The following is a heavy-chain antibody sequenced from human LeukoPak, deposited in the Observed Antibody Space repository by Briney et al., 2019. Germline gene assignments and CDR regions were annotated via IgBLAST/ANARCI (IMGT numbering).Heavy chain of an antibody. CDR2: IYYSGST. D-gene: IGHD3-3*01. Sequence: NPSETLSLTCTVSGGSISSSSYYWGWIRQPPGKGLEWIGSIYYSGSTYYNPSLKSRVTISVDTSKNQFSLKLSSVTAADTAVYYCARHYYDHPPDVWGQGTTVTVSS. J-gene: IGHJ6*02. V-gene: IGHV4-39*07. CDR3: ARHYYDHPPDV. CDR1: GGSISSSSYY.